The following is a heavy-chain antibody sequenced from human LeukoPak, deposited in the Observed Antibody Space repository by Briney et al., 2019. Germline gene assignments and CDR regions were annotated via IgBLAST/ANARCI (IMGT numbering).Heavy chain of an antibody. J-gene: IGHJ6*02. Sequence: PGGSLRLSCAASGFTFSSYSMNWVRQAPGKGLEWVSSISSSSSYIYYADSVKGRFTISRDNAKNSLYLQMNSLKAEDTAFYYCAKEQVPFQYYGMDVWGQGTTVTVSS. D-gene: IGHD2/OR15-2a*01. CDR2: ISSSSSYI. V-gene: IGHV3-21*04. CDR3: AKEQVPFQYYGMDV. CDR1: GFTFSSYS.